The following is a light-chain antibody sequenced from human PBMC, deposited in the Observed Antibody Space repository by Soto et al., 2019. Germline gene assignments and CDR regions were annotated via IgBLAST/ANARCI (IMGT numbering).Light chain of an antibody. CDR1: QTISSDY. V-gene: IGKV3-20*01. CDR3: QRYGSSPT. J-gene: IGKJ1*01. Sequence: EIGMTQSPCTLSLSPGERATLSCRASQTISSDYLAWYQQKPGQAPRLLIFGAATRAADIPDRFSGSGSGTDFTLTISRLEPEDFAVYYCQRYGSSPTFGQGTKVDIK. CDR2: GAA.